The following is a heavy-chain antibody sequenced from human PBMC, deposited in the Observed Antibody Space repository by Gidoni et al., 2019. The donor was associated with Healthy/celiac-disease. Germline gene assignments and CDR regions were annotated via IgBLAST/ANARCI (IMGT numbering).Heavy chain of an antibody. CDR2: IYPGDSDT. CDR3: ASSITIFGVATHNAFDI. CDR1: GYSFTSYW. D-gene: IGHD3-3*01. V-gene: IGHV5-51*01. Sequence: EVQLVQSGAEVKKPGDSLKISCKGSGYSFTSYWIGWVRQMPGKGLEWMGIIYPGDSDTRYSPSFQGQVTISADKSISTAYLQWSSLKASDTAMYYCASSITIFGVATHNAFDIWGQGTMVTVSS. J-gene: IGHJ3*02.